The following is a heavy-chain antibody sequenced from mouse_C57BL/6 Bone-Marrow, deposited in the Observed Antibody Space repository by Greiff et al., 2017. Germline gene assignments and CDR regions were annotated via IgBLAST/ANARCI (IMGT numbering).Heavy chain of an antibody. CDR2: IHPNSGST. J-gene: IGHJ2*01. Sequence: QVQLQQPGAELVKPGASVKLSCKASGYTFTSYWMHWVKQRPGQGLEWIGMIHPNSGSTNYNEKFKSKATLTVDKSSSTAYMQLSSLSSEYASVYYSARSYYYDYFDYWGQGTTLTVSS. CDR3: ARSYYYDYFDY. D-gene: IGHD1-1*01. V-gene: IGHV1-64*01. CDR1: GYTFTSYW.